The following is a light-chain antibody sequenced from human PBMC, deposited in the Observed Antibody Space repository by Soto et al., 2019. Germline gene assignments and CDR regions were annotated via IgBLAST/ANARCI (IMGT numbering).Light chain of an antibody. Sequence: EIVLTQSPGTLSLSPGERATLSCRAIQSVSSSYLAWYQQKPGQAPRLLIYGASSRATGIPDRFSGSGSGTDFTLTISRLEPEDFAVYYSQQYGSSPGTFGQGTKV. CDR2: GAS. CDR3: QQYGSSPGT. J-gene: IGKJ1*01. CDR1: QSVSSSY. V-gene: IGKV3-20*01.